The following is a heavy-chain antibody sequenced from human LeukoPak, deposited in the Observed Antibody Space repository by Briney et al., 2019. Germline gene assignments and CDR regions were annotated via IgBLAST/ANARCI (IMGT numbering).Heavy chain of an antibody. V-gene: IGHV4-59*01. CDR1: GGSLNNYY. D-gene: IGHD5-18*01. CDR3: ARTEESGYSYDYFGYYYYMDV. J-gene: IGHJ6*03. CDR2: IHYSGST. Sequence: SETLSLTCTVSGGSLNNYYWSWIRQPPGKGLEWIGYIHYSGSTNYNPSLRSRVTISVDMSKKQFSLKLRSVTAADTAVYYCARTEESGYSYDYFGYYYYMDVWGKGTTVTVSS.